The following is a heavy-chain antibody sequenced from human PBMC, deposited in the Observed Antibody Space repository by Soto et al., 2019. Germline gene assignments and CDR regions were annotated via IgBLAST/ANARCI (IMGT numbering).Heavy chain of an antibody. D-gene: IGHD2-15*01. J-gene: IGHJ4*02. CDR3: AGGYCSGGSCYGFDY. CDR2: IIPILGIA. Sequence: ASVKVSCKASGGTFSSYTISWVRQAPGQGLEWMGRIIPILGIANYAQKFQGRVTITADKSTSTAYMELSSLRSEDTAVYYCAGGYCSGGSCYGFDYWGQGTLVTLSS. CDR1: GGTFSSYT. V-gene: IGHV1-69*02.